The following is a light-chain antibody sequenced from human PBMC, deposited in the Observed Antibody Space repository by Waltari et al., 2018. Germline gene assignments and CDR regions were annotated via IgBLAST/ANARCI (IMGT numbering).Light chain of an antibody. CDR3: QVWEGTSDHAV. J-gene: IGLJ7*01. CDR1: NLGSKS. Sequence: SYVLTQPPSVSVAPVQTATITCGGNNLGSKSVHWYQQMSGQAPVLVVYDDSARPSGIPDRFSGSNSGNTATLTISRVEAGDEADYFCQVWEGTSDHAVFGGGTQLTVL. V-gene: IGLV3-21*02. CDR2: DDS.